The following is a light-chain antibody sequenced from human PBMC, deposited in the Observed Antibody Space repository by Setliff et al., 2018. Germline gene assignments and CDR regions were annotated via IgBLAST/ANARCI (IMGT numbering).Light chain of an antibody. CDR1: SSDVGGYNY. CDR2: DVS. J-gene: IGLJ1*01. CDR3: SSYISSSTLV. V-gene: IGLV2-11*01. Sequence: QSVLTQPRSVSGSPGQSVTISCTGTSSDVGGYNYVSWYQQHPGKAPKVMIYDVSKRPSGVPDRFSGSKSGNTASLTISGLQAEDEADYYCSSYISSSTLVFGTGTKVTVL.